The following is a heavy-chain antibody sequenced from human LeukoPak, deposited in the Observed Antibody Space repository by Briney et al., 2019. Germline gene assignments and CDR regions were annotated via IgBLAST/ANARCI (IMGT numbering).Heavy chain of an antibody. Sequence: ASVKVSCKASGDSFSTYAISWVRQAPGQGLEWMGGIFPMFETANYAQRFQGRLTITADIATGTAYMDLSSLRSEDTAVYYCARGVTSYGTRLTYWGQGTLVTVSS. CDR1: GDSFSTYA. CDR2: IFPMFETA. CDR3: ARGVTSYGTRLTY. V-gene: IGHV1-69*06. D-gene: IGHD3-16*01. J-gene: IGHJ4*02.